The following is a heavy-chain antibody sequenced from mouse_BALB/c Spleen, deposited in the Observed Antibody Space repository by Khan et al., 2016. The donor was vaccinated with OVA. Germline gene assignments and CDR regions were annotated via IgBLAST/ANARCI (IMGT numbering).Heavy chain of an antibody. CDR1: GYSFTGYF. CDR2: INPHIGET. D-gene: IGHD1-1*01. J-gene: IGHJ2*01. CDR3: TRIYRSDFDY. V-gene: IGHV1-20*02. Sequence: VQLKQSGPELVKPGASVKISCEASGYSFTGYFMNWVMQSHGQSLEWIGRINPHIGETFYNQKFKDKATLTVDESSSTAHMELRSLASEDSAVYYCTRIYRSDFDYWGQGTTLTVSS.